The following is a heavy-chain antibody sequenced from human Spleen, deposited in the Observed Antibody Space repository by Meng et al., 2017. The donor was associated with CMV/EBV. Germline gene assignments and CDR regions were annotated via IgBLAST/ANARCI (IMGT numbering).Heavy chain of an antibody. D-gene: IGHD1-1*01. CDR3: ARDTTYYGLDV. J-gene: IGHJ6*02. CDR2: IYHSGAT. Sequence: GSLRLSCTVSGGSISSYYWSWIRQPAGKGLEWIGNIYHSGATYYNPSLRGRVTTSVDTSKNHFSLNLKSVIAADTALYYCARDTTYYGLDVWGPGTTVTVSS. V-gene: IGHV4-59*12. CDR1: GGSISSYY.